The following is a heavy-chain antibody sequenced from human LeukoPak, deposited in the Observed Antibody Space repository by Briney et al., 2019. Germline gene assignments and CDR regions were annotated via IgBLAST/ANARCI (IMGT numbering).Heavy chain of an antibody. J-gene: IGHJ4*02. CDR3: ARHAFALGYYDF. Sequence: PSETLSLTCTVSSGSISSSSYYWGWIRQPPGKGLEWIGSIYYSGSTYYNPSLKSRVTISVDTSKNQFSLKLSSVTAADTAVYYCARHAFALGYYDFWGQGTLVTVSS. CDR1: SGSISSSSYY. D-gene: IGHD3-10*01. CDR2: IYYSGST. V-gene: IGHV4-39*01.